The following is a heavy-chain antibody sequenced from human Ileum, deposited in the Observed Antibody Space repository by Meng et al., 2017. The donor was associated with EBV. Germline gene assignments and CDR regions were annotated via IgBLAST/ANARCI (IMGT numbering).Heavy chain of an antibody. D-gene: IGHD3-3*01. Sequence: QGQLEESGPGLVKPSETLPLTCTLSGGSISSYYWSWIRQPPGKRLEWIGYIYYSGSTNYNPSLKSRVTISIDTSKNQFSLKLSSVTAADTAVYYCARAGYYDFWSGHENWFDPWGQGTLVTVSS. CDR3: ARAGYYDFWSGHENWFDP. CDR1: GGSISSYY. V-gene: IGHV4-59*01. CDR2: IYYSGST. J-gene: IGHJ5*02.